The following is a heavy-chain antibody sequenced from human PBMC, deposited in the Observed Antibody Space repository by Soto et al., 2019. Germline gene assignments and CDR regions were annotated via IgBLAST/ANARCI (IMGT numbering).Heavy chain of an antibody. D-gene: IGHD6-13*01. CDR3: ARDHSSSGFYFDY. V-gene: IGHV1-69*01. CDR1: GGTFSSYA. CDR2: IIPIFGTA. Sequence: QVQLVQSGAEVKKPGSSVKVSCKASGGTFSSYAISWVRQAPGQGLEWMGGIIPIFGTANYAQKFQGRVTMTADESTSRAYMELSSLRSEDTAVYYCARDHSSSGFYFDYWGQGALVTVSS. J-gene: IGHJ4*02.